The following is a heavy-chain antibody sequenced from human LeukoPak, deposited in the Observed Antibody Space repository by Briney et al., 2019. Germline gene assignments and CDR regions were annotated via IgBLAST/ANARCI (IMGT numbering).Heavy chain of an antibody. CDR2: VYYSET. V-gene: IGHV4-39*07. J-gene: IGHJ4*02. Sequence: SETLSLTCTVSGGSISSISYYWGWIRQPPGKGLEWIGTVYYSETYYNPSLKSRVTISADTSKNQFSLKLSSVTAADTAVYYCARAYSPPQWSPFDYWGQGTLVTVSS. CDR3: ARAYSPPQWSPFDY. CDR1: GGSISSISYY. D-gene: IGHD6-13*01.